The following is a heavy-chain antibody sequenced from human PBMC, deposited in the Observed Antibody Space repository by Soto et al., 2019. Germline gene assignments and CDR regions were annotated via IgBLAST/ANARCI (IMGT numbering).Heavy chain of an antibody. CDR2: ISGSGGST. CDR3: AKSEGGYYDSSGYYYGYYYYGMDV. V-gene: IGHV3-23*01. Sequence: VGSLRLSCAASGFTFSSYAMSWVRQAPGKGLEWDSAISGSGGSTYYADAVKGRFTISRDNAKNTLYLRMNSLRAEDTAVYYCAKSEGGYYDSSGYYYGYYYYGMDVWGQGTTVTVSS. D-gene: IGHD3-22*01. CDR1: GFTFSSYA. J-gene: IGHJ6*02.